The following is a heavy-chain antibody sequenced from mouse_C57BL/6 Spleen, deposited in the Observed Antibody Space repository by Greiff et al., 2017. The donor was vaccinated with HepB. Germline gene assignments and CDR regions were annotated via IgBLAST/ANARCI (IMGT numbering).Heavy chain of an antibody. CDR2: IDPSDSYT. CDR3: SRGGGIYYCGSSYPLDD. D-gene: IGHD1-1*01. Sequence: QVQLKESGAELVKPGASVKLSCKASGYTFTSYWMQWVKQRPGQGLEWIGEIDPSDSYTNYNQKFKGKATLTVDTSSSTAYMQLSSLTSEDAAVYYCSRGGGIYYCGSSYPLDDWGQGTTLTVSS. CDR1: GYTFTSYW. V-gene: IGHV1-50*01. J-gene: IGHJ2*01.